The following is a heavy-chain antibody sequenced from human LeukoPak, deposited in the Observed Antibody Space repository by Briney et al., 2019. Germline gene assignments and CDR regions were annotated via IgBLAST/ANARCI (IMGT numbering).Heavy chain of an antibody. CDR2: ISSSSTYI. V-gene: IGHV3-21*01. Sequence: GGSLRLSCAASGFTFSSYSMNWVRQAPGKGLEWVSSISSSSTYIYYADTVKGRFTISRDNAKNSLYLLMNSLRAEDTAVYYCAREVGPQGLFTYYYYGMDVWGQGTTVTVSS. CDR3: AREVGPQGLFTYYYYGMDV. D-gene: IGHD2-21*01. CDR1: GFTFSSYS. J-gene: IGHJ6*02.